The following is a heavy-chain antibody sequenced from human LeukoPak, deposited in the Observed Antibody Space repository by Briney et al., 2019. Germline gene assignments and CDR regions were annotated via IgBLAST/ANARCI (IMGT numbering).Heavy chain of an antibody. CDR1: GGSVSSGTFD. J-gene: IGHJ4*02. D-gene: IGHD3-10*01. CDR3: AARGQGSSLSYFVY. CDR2: ISDSVTT. Sequence: ESGPGLVKPSETLSLTCTVSGGSVSSGTFDWSWIRQPPGKGLEWIGYISDSVTTEYSPSLKTRVTISVDTSKNQFSLKLRSVTAADTAVYYCAARGQGSSLSYFVYWGQGTLVTVSS. V-gene: IGHV4-61*01.